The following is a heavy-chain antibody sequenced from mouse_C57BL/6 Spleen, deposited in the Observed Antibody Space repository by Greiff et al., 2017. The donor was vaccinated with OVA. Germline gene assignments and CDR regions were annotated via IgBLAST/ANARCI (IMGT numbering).Heavy chain of an antibody. J-gene: IGHJ1*03. V-gene: IGHV1-26*01. Sequence: EVQLQQSGPELVKPGASVKISCKASGYTFTDYYMNWVKQSHGKSLEWIGDINPNNGGTSYNQKFKGKATLTVDKSSSTAYMELRSLTSEDSAVYYCAREEARYARYWYFDVWGTGTTVTVSS. CDR1: GYTFTDYY. D-gene: IGHD6-5*01. CDR3: AREEARYARYWYFDV. CDR2: INPNNGGT.